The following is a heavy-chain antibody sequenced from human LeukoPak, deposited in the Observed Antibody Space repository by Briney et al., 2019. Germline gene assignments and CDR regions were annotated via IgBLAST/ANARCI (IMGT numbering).Heavy chain of an antibody. J-gene: IGHJ4*02. V-gene: IGHV4-39*07. CDR2: IYYSGST. Sequence: SETLSLTCTVSGGSISSSSYYWGWIRQPPGKGLEWIGSIYYSGSTYYNPSLKSRVTISVDTSKNQFSLKLSSVTAADTAVYYCARVASIKLDYWGQGTLVTVSS. CDR3: ARVASIKLDY. CDR1: GGSISSSSYY. D-gene: IGHD6-6*01.